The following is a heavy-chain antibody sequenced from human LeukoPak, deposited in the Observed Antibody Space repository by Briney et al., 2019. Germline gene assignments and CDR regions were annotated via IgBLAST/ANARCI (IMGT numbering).Heavy chain of an antibody. CDR1: GGSISSSY. J-gene: IGHJ4*02. Sequence: SETLSLTSTVSGGSISSSYWSWIRQPAGKGLEWIGRTYTSGSTNYNPSLESRVTMSVATSKNQFSLKLSSVTAADTAVYYCARVLVRGVLDYWGQGTLVTVSS. V-gene: IGHV4-4*07. CDR2: TYTSGST. D-gene: IGHD3-10*01. CDR3: ARVLVRGVLDY.